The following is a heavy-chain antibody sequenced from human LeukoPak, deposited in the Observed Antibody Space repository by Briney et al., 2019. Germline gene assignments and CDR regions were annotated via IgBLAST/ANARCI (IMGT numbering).Heavy chain of an antibody. CDR3: ERGRRSSGYYYDFDY. CDR2: INHSGST. J-gene: IGHJ4*02. Sequence: SETLSLTCAVYGGSFSGYYWSWIRQPPGKGLAWIGEINHSGSTNYNPSLKSRVTISVDTSKNQFSLKLSSVTAADTAVYYCERGRRSSGYYYDFDYWGQGTLVTVSS. D-gene: IGHD3-22*01. V-gene: IGHV4-34*01. CDR1: GGSFSGYY.